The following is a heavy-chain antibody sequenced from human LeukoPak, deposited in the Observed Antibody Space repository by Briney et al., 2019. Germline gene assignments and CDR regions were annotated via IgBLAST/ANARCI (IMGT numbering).Heavy chain of an antibody. Sequence: PGGSLRPSCAASGFTFSSYGMHWVRQAPGKGLEWVAFIRYDGSNKYYADSVKGRFTISRDNSKNTLHPQMNSLRAEDTAVYYCAKGISWYYFDYWGQGTLVTVSS. CDR3: AKGISWYYFDY. D-gene: IGHD6-13*01. J-gene: IGHJ4*02. CDR2: IRYDGSNK. CDR1: GFTFSSYG. V-gene: IGHV3-30*02.